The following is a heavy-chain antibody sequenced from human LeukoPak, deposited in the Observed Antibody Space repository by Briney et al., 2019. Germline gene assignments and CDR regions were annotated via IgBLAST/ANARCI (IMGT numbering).Heavy chain of an antibody. CDR1: AIILSSNY. D-gene: IGHD2-2*01. Sequence: PGGSLRLPSAASAIILSSNYMSWVRQAPGKGLDWVSVIYSGGTTYYADSVKGRFTIPRDSSKNTLYLQMNSLRAEDTAVYYCARRGDCSSTSCLFFDYWGQGTLVTFSS. J-gene: IGHJ4*02. CDR2: IYSGGTT. CDR3: ARRGDCSSTSCLFFDY. V-gene: IGHV3-66*02.